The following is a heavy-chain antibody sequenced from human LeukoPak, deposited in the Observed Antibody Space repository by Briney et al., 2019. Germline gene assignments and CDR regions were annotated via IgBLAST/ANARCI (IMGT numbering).Heavy chain of an antibody. J-gene: IGHJ4*02. CDR1: GFTFSSYA. CDR2: ISGSGGST. V-gene: IGHV3-23*01. Sequence: GGSLRLSCAASGFTFSSYAMSWVRQAPGKGLEWVSAISGSGGSTYYADSMKGRFTISRDNSKNTLYLQMNSLRAEDTAVYYCAKDSYYDSSGYYNYWGQGTLVTVSS. CDR3: AKDSYYDSSGYYNY. D-gene: IGHD3-22*01.